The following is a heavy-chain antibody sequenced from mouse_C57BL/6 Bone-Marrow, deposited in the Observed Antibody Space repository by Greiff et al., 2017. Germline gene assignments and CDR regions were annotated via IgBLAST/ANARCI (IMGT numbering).Heavy chain of an antibody. CDR3: ARYAPPLITTVPTEYFDV. Sequence: EVQVVESGGGLVQPGGSLSLSCAASGFTFTDYYMSWVRQPPGKALEWLGFIRNKANGYTTEYSASVKGRFTISRDNSQSILYLQMNALRAEDSATYYCARYAPPLITTVPTEYFDVWGTGTTVTVSS. D-gene: IGHD1-1*01. CDR1: GFTFTDYY. CDR2: IRNKANGYTT. V-gene: IGHV7-3*01. J-gene: IGHJ1*03.